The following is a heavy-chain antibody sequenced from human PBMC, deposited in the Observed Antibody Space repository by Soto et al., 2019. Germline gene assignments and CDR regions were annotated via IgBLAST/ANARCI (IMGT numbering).Heavy chain of an antibody. Sequence: QVQLQESGPGLVKPSQTLSLICTVSGGSIGSSVYYWTWIRQLPGKGLEWIGTISYSGTPFYNSSLKSRITISVDTGRNQFSLKLNSVTAADTAVYYCARDKDGSASYFDFWGQGTLVTVSP. CDR2: ISYSGTP. J-gene: IGHJ4*02. CDR3: ARDKDGSASYFDF. D-gene: IGHD1-26*01. CDR1: GGSIGSSVYY. V-gene: IGHV4-31*03.